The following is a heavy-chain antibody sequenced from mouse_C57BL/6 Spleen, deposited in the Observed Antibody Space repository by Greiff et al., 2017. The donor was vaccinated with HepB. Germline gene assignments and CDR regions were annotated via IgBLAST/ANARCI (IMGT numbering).Heavy chain of an antibody. CDR2: IYPGNSDT. CDR3: RGIIYYDRFDY. CDR1: GYTFTSYW. J-gene: IGHJ2*01. Sequence: VQLKQSGTVLARPGASVKMSCKTSGYTFTSYWMHWVKQRPGQGLEWIGAIYPGNSDTSYNQKFKGKAKLTAVTSASTAYMELSSLTNEDSAVYYCRGIIYYDRFDYWGQGTTLTVSS. V-gene: IGHV1-5*01. D-gene: IGHD2-4*01.